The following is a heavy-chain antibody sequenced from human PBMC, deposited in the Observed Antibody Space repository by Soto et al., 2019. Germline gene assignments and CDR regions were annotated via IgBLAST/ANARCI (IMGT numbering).Heavy chain of an antibody. V-gene: IGHV4-34*01. CDR2: INHSGST. CDR3: ARGPVLDY. Sequence: SETLSLTCAVYGGSFSGYYWSWIRQPPGKGLEWIGEINHSGSTNYNPSLKSRVTISVDTSKNQFSLKLSSVTAADTAVYYCARGPVLDYWGQGTLVTVSS. CDR1: GGSFSGYY. J-gene: IGHJ4*02.